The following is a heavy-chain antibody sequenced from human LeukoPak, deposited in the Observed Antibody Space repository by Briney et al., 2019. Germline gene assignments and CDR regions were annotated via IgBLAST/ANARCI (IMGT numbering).Heavy chain of an antibody. D-gene: IGHD4-17*01. CDR1: GGSISSGGYY. Sequence: KTSETLSLTCTVSGGSISSGGYYWSWIRQHPGKGQEWIAYIYYSGSTYYNPSLKSRVTISVDTSKNQFSLKLSSVTAADTAVYYCARVDYGDYRFDYWGRGTLVTVSS. CDR2: IYYSGST. CDR3: ARVDYGDYRFDY. V-gene: IGHV4-31*03. J-gene: IGHJ4*02.